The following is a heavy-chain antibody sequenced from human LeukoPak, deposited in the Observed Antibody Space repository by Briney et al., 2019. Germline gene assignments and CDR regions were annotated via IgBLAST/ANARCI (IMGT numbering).Heavy chain of an antibody. Sequence: GRSLRLSCAASGFTFSSYGMHWVRQAPGKGLEWVAVIWYDGSNKYYADSVKGRFTISRDNSKNTAYLQMNSLRGEDTAVYYCAKRSDVVTSIPDSWGQGTLVTVSS. CDR3: AKRSDVVTSIPDS. V-gene: IGHV3-33*03. J-gene: IGHJ5*01. D-gene: IGHD2-21*02. CDR1: GFTFSSYG. CDR2: IWYDGSNK.